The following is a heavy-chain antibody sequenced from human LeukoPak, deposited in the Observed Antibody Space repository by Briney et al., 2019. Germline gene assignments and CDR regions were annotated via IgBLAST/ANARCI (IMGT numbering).Heavy chain of an antibody. CDR3: ARALYYFDY. Sequence: PGGSLRLSCAVSGFTVSTEYMGWVRQAPGKGLEWVSLINSGDNTSYADSVKGRFTISRHNSKNTLYLQMNSLRAEDTAVYYCARALYYFDYWGQGTLVTVSS. V-gene: IGHV3-53*04. J-gene: IGHJ4*02. CDR1: GFTVSTEY. CDR2: INSGDNT.